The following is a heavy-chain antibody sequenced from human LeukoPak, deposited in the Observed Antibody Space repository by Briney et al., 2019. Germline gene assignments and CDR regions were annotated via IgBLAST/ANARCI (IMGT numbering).Heavy chain of an antibody. CDR1: GGSINSYY. Sequence: PSETLSLTCTVSGGSINSYYWSWIRQPPGKGLEWIGYISYSGTTNYSPSLNSRVTISLDTPKNQFSLKLTSVTAADTAVYYCARTTTTFDDWGREPWSPSPQ. D-gene: IGHD4-17*01. J-gene: IGHJ4*02. CDR2: ISYSGTT. CDR3: ARTTTTFDD. V-gene: IGHV4-59*01.